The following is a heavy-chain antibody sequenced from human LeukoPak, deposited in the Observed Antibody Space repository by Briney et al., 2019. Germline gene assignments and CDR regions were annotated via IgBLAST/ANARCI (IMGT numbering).Heavy chain of an antibody. CDR1: GFTFDDYG. V-gene: IGHV3-20*04. Sequence: RSGGSLRLSCAASGFTFDDYGMSWVRQAPGKGLEWVSGINWNGGSTGYAASVKGRFTISRDNAKNSLYLQMNSLRAEDTALYYCAREGRPYYYDTPFDAFDIWGQGTMVTVSS. CDR2: INWNGGST. J-gene: IGHJ3*02. CDR3: AREGRPYYYDTPFDAFDI. D-gene: IGHD3-22*01.